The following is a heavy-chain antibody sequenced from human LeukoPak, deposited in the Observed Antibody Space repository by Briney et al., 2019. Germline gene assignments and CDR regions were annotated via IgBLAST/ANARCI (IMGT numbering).Heavy chain of an antibody. D-gene: IGHD3-22*01. J-gene: IGHJ4*02. Sequence: PGGSLRLSCAASGFTFSSYTMNWVRQAPGKGLEWVSSISLTSSFIYYADSVKGRFTISRDDARNSLYLQMDSLRADDTAVYYCARDRVGYYDSSGYSQLPYYFDYWGQGTLVTVSS. CDR1: GFTFSSYT. CDR3: ARDRVGYYDSSGYSQLPYYFDY. CDR2: ISLTSSFI. V-gene: IGHV3-21*01.